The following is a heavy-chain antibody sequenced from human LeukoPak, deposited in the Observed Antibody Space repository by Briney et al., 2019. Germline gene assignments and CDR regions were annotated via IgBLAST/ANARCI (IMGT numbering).Heavy chain of an antibody. J-gene: IGHJ4*02. CDR3: ARLGVDTAMVESVPFFDY. V-gene: IGHV4-59*01. Sequence: SETLSLTCIVSGGSITTYYWSWIRQPPGKGLEWIGYIYYSGSTNYNPSLKSRVTISVDTSKNQFSLKLSSVTAADTAVYYCARLGVDTAMVESVPFFDYWGQGTLVTVSS. CDR2: IYYSGST. D-gene: IGHD5-18*01. CDR1: GGSITTYY.